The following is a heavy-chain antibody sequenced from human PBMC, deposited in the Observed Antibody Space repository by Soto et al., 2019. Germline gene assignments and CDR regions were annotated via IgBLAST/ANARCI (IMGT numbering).Heavy chain of an antibody. CDR3: ARSLEGTTVPNWFDP. V-gene: IGHV1-69*01. Sequence: QVQLVQSGAEVKKPGSSVKVSCKASADTFNSYSLSWLRQAPGQRLEWMGGITPVFGTADYAQSFEDRLTITADESTSTVYMELSSLRSDDTAVYYCARSLEGTTVPNWFDPWGQGALVTVSS. J-gene: IGHJ5*02. CDR2: ITPVFGTA. CDR1: ADTFNSYS. D-gene: IGHD4-17*01.